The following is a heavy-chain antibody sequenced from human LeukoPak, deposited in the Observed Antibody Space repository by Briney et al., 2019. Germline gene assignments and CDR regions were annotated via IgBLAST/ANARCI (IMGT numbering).Heavy chain of an antibody. V-gene: IGHV4-39*07. CDR3: ARDGVRGYGRYYFDY. Sequence: ASETLSLTCTVSVGSISSSSYYWGWIRQPPGKGLEWIGSIYYSGSTNYNPSLKSRVTMSVDTSKNQFSLKLSSVTAADTAVYYCARDGVRGYGRYYFDYWGQGTLVTVSS. CDR2: IYYSGST. J-gene: IGHJ4*02. CDR1: VGSISSSSYY. D-gene: IGHD5-18*01.